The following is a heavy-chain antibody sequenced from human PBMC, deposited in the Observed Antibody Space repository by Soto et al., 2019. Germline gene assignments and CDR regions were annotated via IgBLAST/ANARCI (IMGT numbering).Heavy chain of an antibody. CDR3: ARRYCRGTSCSYSTFDP. Sequence: QEQLVESGGGLVKPGGSLRLSCAASGFTFSDYYMSWIRQAPGKGLEWVSYISPSSSFTSYADSEKGRFTISRDNAKDSLYLQMNSLRAEDTAVYYCARRYCRGTSCSYSTFDPWGQGTLVTVSS. CDR2: ISPSSSFT. D-gene: IGHD2-2*01. J-gene: IGHJ5*02. CDR1: GFTFSDYY. V-gene: IGHV3-11*05.